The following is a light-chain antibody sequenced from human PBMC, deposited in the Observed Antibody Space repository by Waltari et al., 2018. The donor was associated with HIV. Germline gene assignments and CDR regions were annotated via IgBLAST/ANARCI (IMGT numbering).Light chain of an antibody. CDR3: QTWGSGIVI. V-gene: IGLV4-69*01. J-gene: IGLJ2*01. CDR2: LHSDGSH. Sequence: QVVLPQAPSASASLGTSVNFTCTLSSGHCSYDIAWHQQPPGKGPRYLMKLHSDGSHNRGDGIPDRFSGSSSGAERHLIISSLHSDDEADYYCQTWGSGIVIFGGGTKLTVL. CDR1: SGHCSYD.